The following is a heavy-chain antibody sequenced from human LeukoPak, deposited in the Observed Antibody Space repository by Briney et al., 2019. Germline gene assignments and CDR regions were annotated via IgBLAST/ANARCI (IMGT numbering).Heavy chain of an antibody. V-gene: IGHV3-21*01. CDR2: ISSSSYSI. CDR3: ATEYNTDARFNY. D-gene: IGHD1-1*01. Sequence: GESLRPSCAASGFIFSYYTLNWVRQAPGKGLEWVSSISSSSYSIYYADSVRGRFTISRDNAKNSVYLYMNSLRAEDTAVYYCATEYNTDARFNYWGQGTLVTVSS. CDR1: GFIFSYYT. J-gene: IGHJ4*02.